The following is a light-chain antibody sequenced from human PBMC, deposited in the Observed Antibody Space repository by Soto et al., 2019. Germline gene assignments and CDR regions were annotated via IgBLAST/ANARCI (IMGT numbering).Light chain of an antibody. Sequence: DIQMTQSPSPLSASVGDTVTITCRAGQSVTSFLNWYQQRPGKAPKLLIYSASTLQSGVPSRFSGSGSGTDFILTIRSLQPEDFATYYCEQSYTLPLTFGGGTNVEIK. V-gene: IGKV1-39*01. CDR3: EQSYTLPLT. CDR1: QSVTSF. J-gene: IGKJ4*01. CDR2: SAS.